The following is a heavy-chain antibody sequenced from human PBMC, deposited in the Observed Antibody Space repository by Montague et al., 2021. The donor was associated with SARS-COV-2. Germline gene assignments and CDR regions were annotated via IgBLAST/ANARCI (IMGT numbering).Heavy chain of an antibody. Sequence: CAISGDSVSRKSGAWNWIRQSPSRGLEWLGRTYYRSKWDSDYAESVKRRLVITPDTSKNQVSLQLNSVIPEDTAVYFCASSGITLTGLDAFDIWGQGTMVTVSS. D-gene: IGHD3-9*01. J-gene: IGHJ3*02. CDR2: TYYRSKWDS. V-gene: IGHV6-1*01. CDR3: ASSGITLTGLDAFDI. CDR1: GDSVSRKSGA.